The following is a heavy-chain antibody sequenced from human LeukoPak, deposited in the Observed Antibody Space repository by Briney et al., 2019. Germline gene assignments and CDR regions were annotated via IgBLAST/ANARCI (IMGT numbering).Heavy chain of an antibody. V-gene: IGHV3-48*01. CDR2: ISSSRSTV. J-gene: IGHJ4*02. CDR3: AREGARIVARPVRYFDY. Sequence: GGSLRLSCAASGFTFSSSSMNWVRQAPGKGLQWVSYISSSRSTVRYSDSVKGRFTISRDNAKNSLYLQMKGLRAEDTAIYLCAREGARIVARPVRYFDYRGQGTPGTVSS. CDR1: GFTFSSSS. D-gene: IGHD6-6*01.